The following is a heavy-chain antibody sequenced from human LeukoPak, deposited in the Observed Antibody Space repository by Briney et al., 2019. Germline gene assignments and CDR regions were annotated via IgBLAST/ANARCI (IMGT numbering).Heavy chain of an antibody. V-gene: IGHV4-59*08. CDR3: ARLACFADTCYNY. Sequence: PSETLSLTCIVSGDSINSDYWSWIRQSPGKGLEWIGYINYNGTIDYNHSLKSRLTISMDTSKNFVFLKLRCVTAADTAVYYCARLACFADTCYNYWGRGTHVTVSS. J-gene: IGHJ4*02. CDR2: INYNGTI. CDR1: GDSINSDY. D-gene: IGHD5-24*01.